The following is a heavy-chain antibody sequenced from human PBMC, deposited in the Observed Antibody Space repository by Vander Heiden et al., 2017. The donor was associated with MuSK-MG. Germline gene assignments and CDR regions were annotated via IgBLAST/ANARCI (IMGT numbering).Heavy chain of an antibody. V-gene: IGHV3-7*01. CDR2: IKQDGSEK. Sequence: EVRLVESGGGLVQPGGSLRLSCAASGFTFSSYWMSWVRQAPGKGLEWVANIKQDGSEKYYVDSVKGRFTISRDNAKNSLYLQMNSLRAEDTAVYYCARVTGYDFWSGPRYYYYYMDVWGKGTTVTVSS. D-gene: IGHD3-3*01. J-gene: IGHJ6*03. CDR1: GFTFSSYW. CDR3: ARVTGYDFWSGPRYYYYYMDV.